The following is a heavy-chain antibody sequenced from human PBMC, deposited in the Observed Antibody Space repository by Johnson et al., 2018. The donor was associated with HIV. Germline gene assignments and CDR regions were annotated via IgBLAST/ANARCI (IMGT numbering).Heavy chain of an antibody. V-gene: IGHV3-11*04. CDR1: GFTFSDYY. CDR2: IGSSGSTI. D-gene: IGHD2-2*01. J-gene: IGHJ3*02. Sequence: QVQLVESGGGLVKPGGSLRLSCAASGFTFSDYYMTWIRQAPGKGLEWVSSIGSSGSTIYYADSVKGRFTISRDNAKNALYLPMNSLRAEDTAVYYCAKDGDDGDEADGTKGAFDIGGQGTMVTVSS. CDR3: AKDGDDGDEADGTKGAFDI.